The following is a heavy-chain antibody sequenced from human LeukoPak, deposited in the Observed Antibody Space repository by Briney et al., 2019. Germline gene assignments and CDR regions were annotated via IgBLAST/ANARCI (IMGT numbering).Heavy chain of an antibody. J-gene: IGHJ4*02. CDR1: GGSISSSCYY. Sequence: PSETLSLTCTVSGGSISSSCYYWGWIRQPPGKGLEWIGSIYYSGSTYYNPSLKSRVTISVDTSKNQFSLKLSSVTAADTAVYYCARLSRFLGNPIDYWGQGTLVTVSS. CDR3: ARLSRFLGNPIDY. D-gene: IGHD3-3*01. V-gene: IGHV4-39*01. CDR2: IYYSGST.